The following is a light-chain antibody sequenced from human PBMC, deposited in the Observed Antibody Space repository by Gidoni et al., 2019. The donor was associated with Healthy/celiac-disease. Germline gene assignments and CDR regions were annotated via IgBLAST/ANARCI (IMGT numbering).Light chain of an antibody. CDR3: QQYNNWPPWT. Sequence: IVMTQSPATLSVSPGERATLSCRASQSVSSNLAWYQQKPGQAPRLLIYGASTRATGIPARCSGSGSGTEFTLTISSLQSEDVAVYYCQQYNNWPPWTFGQGTKVEIK. V-gene: IGKV3-15*01. J-gene: IGKJ1*01. CDR2: GAS. CDR1: QSVSSN.